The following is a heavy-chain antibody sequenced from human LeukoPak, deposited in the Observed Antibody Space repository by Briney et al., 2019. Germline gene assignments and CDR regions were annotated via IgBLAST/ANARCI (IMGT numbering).Heavy chain of an antibody. D-gene: IGHD6-6*01. Sequence: ASVKVSCKASGGTFISYAISWVRQAPGQGLEWMGRIIPIFGTANYAQKFQGRVTITTDESTSTAYMELSSLRSEDTAVYYCATDKRAYSSSFDPWGQGTLVTVSS. CDR2: IIPIFGTA. CDR1: GGTFISYA. CDR3: ATDKRAYSSSFDP. V-gene: IGHV1-69*05. J-gene: IGHJ5*02.